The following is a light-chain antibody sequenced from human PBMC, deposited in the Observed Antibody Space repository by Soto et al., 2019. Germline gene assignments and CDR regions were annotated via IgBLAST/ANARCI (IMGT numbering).Light chain of an antibody. CDR2: EVS. CDR1: SSDVGGYNS. V-gene: IGLV2-8*01. Sequence: QSALTQPPSASGSPGQSVTISCIGTSSDVGGYNSVSWYQHHPGKAPKLMIYEVSKRPSGVPDRFSGSKSANTASLTVSRLQAEDEADYYCSSYARSDNYVFGTGTKVTVL. CDR3: SSYARSDNYV. J-gene: IGLJ1*01.